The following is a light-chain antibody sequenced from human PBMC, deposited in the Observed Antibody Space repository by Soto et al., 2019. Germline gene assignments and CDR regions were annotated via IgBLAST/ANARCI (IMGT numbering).Light chain of an antibody. CDR3: QQYSVT. V-gene: IGKV1-5*01. CDR2: DAS. Sequence: DIQMTQSPSTLSASVGDRVTITCRASQSISSWLAWYQQKPGKAPKLLIYDASSLESGVPSRFSGSGSGTEFTITISSLQPDDFATYYCQQYSVTFGQGTKVEIK. J-gene: IGKJ1*01. CDR1: QSISSW.